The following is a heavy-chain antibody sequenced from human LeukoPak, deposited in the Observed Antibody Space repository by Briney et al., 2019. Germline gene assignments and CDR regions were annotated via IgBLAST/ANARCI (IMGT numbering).Heavy chain of an antibody. D-gene: IGHD6-13*01. V-gene: IGHV3-7*01. CDR2: IKQDGSEK. Sequence: GGSLRLSCAASGFTFSSYWMSWVRQAPGKGLEWVANIKQDGSEKYYVDSVKGRFTISRDNAKNSLYLQMNSLRAEDTAVYYCVREGVSSSWNNWYFDLWGRGTLVTVSS. J-gene: IGHJ2*01. CDR3: VREGVSSSWNNWYFDL. CDR1: GFTFSSYW.